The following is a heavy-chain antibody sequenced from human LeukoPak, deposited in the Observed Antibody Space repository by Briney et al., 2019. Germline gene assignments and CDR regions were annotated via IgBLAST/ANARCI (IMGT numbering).Heavy chain of an antibody. J-gene: IGHJ5*02. D-gene: IGHD3-10*01. CDR1: GGSFSGYY. CDR2: INHSGST. V-gene: IGHV4-34*01. Sequence: PSETLSLTCAVYGGSFSGYYWSWLRQPPGKGLEWIGEINHSGSTNYNPSLKSRVTISVDTSKNQFSLKLSSVTAADTAVYYCARTRVRGVIRNWFDPWGQGTLVTVSS. CDR3: ARTRVRGVIRNWFDP.